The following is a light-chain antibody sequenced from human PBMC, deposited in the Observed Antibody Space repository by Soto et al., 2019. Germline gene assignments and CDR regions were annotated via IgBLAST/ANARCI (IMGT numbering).Light chain of an antibody. CDR2: DVS. Sequence: QSALTQPRSVSGSPGQSVTISCTGTSSDVGGYHYVSWYQQHPGKAPKLMIYDVSKRPSGVPDRFSGSKSGNTASLTISGLQAEDEADYYCCSYAGSYKGYVFGTGTTVTVL. V-gene: IGLV2-11*01. CDR1: SSDVGGYHY. J-gene: IGLJ1*01. CDR3: CSYAGSYKGYV.